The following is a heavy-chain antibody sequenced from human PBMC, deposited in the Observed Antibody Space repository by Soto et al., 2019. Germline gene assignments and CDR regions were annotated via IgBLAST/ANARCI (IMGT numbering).Heavy chain of an antibody. CDR1: GASISSSSYY. CDR2: IYYSGST. CDR3: ARLNAGTTYYYYGMDV. Sequence: QLQLHESGPGLVKPSETLSLTCTVSGASISSSSYYWGWIRQPPGKGLEWIGSIYYSGSTYYNPSLKSRVTISVDTSKNQFSLKLSSVTAADTALYYCARLNAGTTYYYYGMDVWGPRDHGHRLL. V-gene: IGHV4-39*01. D-gene: IGHD1-7*01. J-gene: IGHJ6*01.